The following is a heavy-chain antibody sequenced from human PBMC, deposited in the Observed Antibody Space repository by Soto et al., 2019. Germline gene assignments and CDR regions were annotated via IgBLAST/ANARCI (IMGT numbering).Heavy chain of an antibody. CDR1: GGSISSYY. D-gene: IGHD1-1*01. CDR2: IYYSGST. Sequence: SETLSLTCTVSGGSISSYYWSWIRQPPGKGLEWIGYIYYSGSTNYNPSLKSRVTISVDTSKNQFSLKLSSVTAADTAVYYCAIRYGYSFDYSGQGTLVTVSS. V-gene: IGHV4-59*08. J-gene: IGHJ4*02. CDR3: AIRYGYSFDY.